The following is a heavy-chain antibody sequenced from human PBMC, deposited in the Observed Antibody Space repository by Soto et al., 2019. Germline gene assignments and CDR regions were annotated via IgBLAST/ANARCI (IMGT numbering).Heavy chain of an antibody. Sequence: SETLSLTCTVSGASMGRYYWSWIRQSPGKGLEYIGYIAGSETTNYSPSLRSRVTISLEASKSQFSLKLSSVTAADTAVYYCARVDYYGAGTYLFDYWGPGTLVTVSS. CDR3: ARVDYYGAGTYLFDY. J-gene: IGHJ4*02. V-gene: IGHV4-59*01. CDR1: GASMGRYY. D-gene: IGHD3-10*01. CDR2: IAGSETT.